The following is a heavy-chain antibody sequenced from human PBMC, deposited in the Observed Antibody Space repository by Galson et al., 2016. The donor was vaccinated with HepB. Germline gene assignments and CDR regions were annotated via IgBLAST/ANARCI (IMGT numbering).Heavy chain of an antibody. Sequence: PALVTPTQTLTLTCTFSGFSLSTTGMCVTWIRQPPGKALEWLAFINWDADKYYSTPLTTRLTIPKDTSKNQVVPTMTNMDPVDSATYYCARTFTLWTNDYYYYGMDVWGQGTTVTVS. CDR3: ARTFTLWTNDYYYYGMDV. D-gene: IGHD3-10*02. V-gene: IGHV2-70*01. J-gene: IGHJ6*02. CDR2: INWDADK. CDR1: GFSLSTTGMC.